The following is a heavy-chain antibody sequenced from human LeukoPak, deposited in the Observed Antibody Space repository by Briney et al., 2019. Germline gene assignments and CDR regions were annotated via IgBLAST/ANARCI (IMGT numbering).Heavy chain of an antibody. CDR3: AGIPVFGVVLHQEPV. J-gene: IGHJ6*04. V-gene: IGHV1-18*01. Sequence: GASVKVSCKASGHTFTSYGISWVRQAPGQGLEWMGWISAYNGNTNYAQKLQGRVTITADISTNTVYMELSSLRSEDTAVYFCAGIPVFGVVLHQEPVWGKGTTVTVSS. D-gene: IGHD3-3*01. CDR2: ISAYNGNT. CDR1: GHTFTSYG.